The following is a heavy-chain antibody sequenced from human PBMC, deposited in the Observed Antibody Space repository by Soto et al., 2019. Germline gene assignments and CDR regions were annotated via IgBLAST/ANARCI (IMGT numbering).Heavy chain of an antibody. V-gene: IGHV3-66*01. CDR1: GFTVSSNY. CDR2: IYSGGST. J-gene: IGHJ3*02. D-gene: IGHD2-8*01. CDR3: AKDLSVGIVLMVYAVDAFDI. Sequence: GGSLRLSCASSGFTVSSNYMSWVRQAPGKGLEWVSVIYSGGSTYYADSVKGRFTISRDNSKNTLYLQMNSLRAEDTAVYYCAKDLSVGIVLMVYAVDAFDIWGQGTMVTVSS.